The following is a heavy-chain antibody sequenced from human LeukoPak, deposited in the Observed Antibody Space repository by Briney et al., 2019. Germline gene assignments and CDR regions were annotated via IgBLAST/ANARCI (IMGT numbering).Heavy chain of an antibody. Sequence: GASVKVFCKASGYTFTSYGISWVRQAPGQGLEWMGWISAYNGNTNYAQKLQGRVTMTTDTSTSTAYMELRSLRSDDTAVYYCARDRAAMVPSPFDYWGQGTLVTVSS. J-gene: IGHJ4*02. V-gene: IGHV1-18*01. CDR1: GYTFTSYG. CDR3: ARDRAAMVPSPFDY. D-gene: IGHD5-18*01. CDR2: ISAYNGNT.